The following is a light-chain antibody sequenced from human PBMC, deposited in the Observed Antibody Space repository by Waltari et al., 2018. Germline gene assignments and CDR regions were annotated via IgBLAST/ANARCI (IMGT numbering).Light chain of an antibody. CDR2: EVS. CDR3: SSYTSSSTL. CDR1: SSDVGGYHY. J-gene: IGLJ2*01. V-gene: IGLV2-14*01. Sequence: QSALTQPASVSGSPGQSITISCTGNSSDVGGYHYVSWYQQHPGKAPKLMIYEVSNRPSGVSNRFSGSKSGNTASLTISGLQAEDEADYYCSSYTSSSTLFGGGTKLTVL.